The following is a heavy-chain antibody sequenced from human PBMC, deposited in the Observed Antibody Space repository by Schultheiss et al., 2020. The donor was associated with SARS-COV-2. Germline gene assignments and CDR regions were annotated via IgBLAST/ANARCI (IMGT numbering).Heavy chain of an antibody. CDR1: GFTFSSYD. J-gene: IGHJ4*02. CDR3: VNGYCSSSSCYWVDFDY. Sequence: GGSLRLSCSASGFTFSSYDMHWVRQAPGKGLEYVSAISTNGGNTYYADSVKGRFTICRDNSKNTLYLQMSSLRPEDTAVYYCVNGYCSSSSCYWVDFDYWGQGTLVTVSS. CDR2: ISTNGGNT. D-gene: IGHD2-2*01. V-gene: IGHV3-64D*06.